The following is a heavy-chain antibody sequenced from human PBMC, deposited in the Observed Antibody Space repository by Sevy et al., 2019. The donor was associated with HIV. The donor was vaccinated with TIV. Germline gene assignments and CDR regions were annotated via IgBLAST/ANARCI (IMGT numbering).Heavy chain of an antibody. Sequence: GGSLRLSCAASRFSFNGYGMHWVRQAPGKGLEWVAFIRYDGSNKYYADSVKGRFTISRDDSKNTPYLQMNSLRAEDTALYYCARGTPAFCTGGVCFNWFDPWGQGTLVTVSS. D-gene: IGHD2-8*02. CDR1: RFSFNGYG. CDR2: IRYDGSNK. V-gene: IGHV3-30*02. J-gene: IGHJ5*02. CDR3: ARGTPAFCTGGVCFNWFDP.